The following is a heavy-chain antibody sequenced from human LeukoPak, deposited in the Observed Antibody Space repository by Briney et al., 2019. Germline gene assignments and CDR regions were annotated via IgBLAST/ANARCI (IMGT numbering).Heavy chain of an antibody. Sequence: PGGSLRLSCAASGFTFSGSAMHWVRQASGKWLEWVGRIRSKANNYATAYAASVKGRFTISRDDSKNTAYLQMNSLKTEDTAVYYCTRHAYDSSGYLVARDYWGQGTLVTVSS. J-gene: IGHJ4*02. CDR2: IRSKANNYAT. V-gene: IGHV3-73*01. CDR1: GFTFSGSA. CDR3: TRHAYDSSGYLVARDY. D-gene: IGHD3-22*01.